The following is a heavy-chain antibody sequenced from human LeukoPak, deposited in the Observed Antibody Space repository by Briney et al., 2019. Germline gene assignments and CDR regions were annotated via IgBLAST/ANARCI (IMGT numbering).Heavy chain of an antibody. CDR1: GGSISSYY. CDR2: IYYSGST. V-gene: IGHV4-59*01. J-gene: IGHJ3*02. Sequence: KPSETLSLTCTVSGGSISSYYWTWIRQPPGKGLEWIGYIYYSGSTNYNPSLESRVTISVDTSNNQFSLRLSSVTAADTAVYYCARDMQQLVLGLFGDAFDIWGQGTMVTVSS. D-gene: IGHD6-13*01. CDR3: ARDMQQLVLGLFGDAFDI.